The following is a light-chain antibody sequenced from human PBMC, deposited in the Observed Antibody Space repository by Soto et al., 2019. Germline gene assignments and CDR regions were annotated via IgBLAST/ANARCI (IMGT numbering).Light chain of an antibody. V-gene: IGKV3-15*01. J-gene: IGKJ5*01. CDR2: GIS. Sequence: EIVMTQSPATLSVSPGERATLSCRASQSVTSNYLAWYQQKPGQPPRLLIYGISTRATGVPARFSGSGSGTQFTLIIDSLQSEDVAVYYCQQHSSCPLTFGQGTRLEIK. CDR1: QSVTSN. CDR3: QQHSSCPLT.